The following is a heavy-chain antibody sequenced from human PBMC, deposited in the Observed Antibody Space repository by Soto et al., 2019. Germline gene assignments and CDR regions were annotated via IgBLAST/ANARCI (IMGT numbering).Heavy chain of an antibody. V-gene: IGHV3-53*01. Sequence: GGSLRLSCAASGFTVSSNYMSWVRQAPGKGLEWVSVIYSGGSTYYADSVKGRFTISRDNSKNTLYLQMNSLRAEDTAVYYCARDRYSSSWYSGYYYYYGMDVWGQGTTVTISS. J-gene: IGHJ6*02. CDR3: ARDRYSSSWYSGYYYYYGMDV. D-gene: IGHD6-13*01. CDR1: GFTVSSNY. CDR2: IYSGGST.